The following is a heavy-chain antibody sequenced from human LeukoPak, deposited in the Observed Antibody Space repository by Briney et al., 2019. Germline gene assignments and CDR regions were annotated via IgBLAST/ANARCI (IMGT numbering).Heavy chain of an antibody. CDR3: ARTYYDFWSGPPVNDY. CDR2: INPSGGST. V-gene: IGHV1-46*01. D-gene: IGHD3-3*01. CDR1: GYTFTSYY. J-gene: IGHJ4*02. Sequence: ASVKVSCKASGYTFTSYYMHWVRQAPGQGLEWMGIINPSGGSTSYAQKFQGRVTTTRDTSTSTVYMELSSLKSEDTAVYYCARTYYDFWSGPPVNDYWGQGTLVTVSS.